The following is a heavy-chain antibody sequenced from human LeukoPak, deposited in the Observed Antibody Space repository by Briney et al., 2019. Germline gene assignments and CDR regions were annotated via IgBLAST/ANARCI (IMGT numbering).Heavy chain of an antibody. Sequence: ASVKVSCKASGGTFSSYAISWVRQAPGQRLEWMGWINAGNGSTKYSQEFQGRVTITRDTSASTAYMELSSLRSEDMAVYYCAKWMLRGRSSDYWGQGTLVTVSS. CDR1: GGTFSSYA. J-gene: IGHJ4*02. D-gene: IGHD2-2*03. V-gene: IGHV1-3*03. CDR2: INAGNGST. CDR3: AKWMLRGRSSDY.